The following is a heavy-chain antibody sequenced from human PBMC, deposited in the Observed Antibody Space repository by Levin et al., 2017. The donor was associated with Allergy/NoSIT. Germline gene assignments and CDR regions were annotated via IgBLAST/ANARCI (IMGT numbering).Heavy chain of an antibody. Sequence: GGSLRLSCAASGFTFSNYWMTWVRQAPGKGLEWVANIKQDASEKHYVDSVRGRFTISRDNSKNSLYLQMDSLRAEDTAVYYCASCRITARPDYFDYWGRGTLVTVSS. CDR2: IKQDASEK. CDR3: ASCRITARPDYFDY. V-gene: IGHV3-7*01. D-gene: IGHD6-6*01. J-gene: IGHJ4*02. CDR1: GFTFSNYW.